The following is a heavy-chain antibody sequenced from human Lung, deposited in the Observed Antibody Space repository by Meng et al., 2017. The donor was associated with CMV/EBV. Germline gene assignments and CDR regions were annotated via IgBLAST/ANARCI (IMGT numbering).Heavy chain of an antibody. D-gene: IGHD3-3*01. V-gene: IGHV4-34*01. CDR2: INHSGST. J-gene: IGHJ6*02. CDR1: GGSFSGYY. Sequence: GSLRLXCAVYGGSFSGYYWSWIRQPPGKGLEWIGEINHSGSTNYNPSLKSRVTISVDTSKNQFSLKLSSVTAADTAVYYCARGRGFWSGSRYYYYGMDVWGQGXTVTVSS. CDR3: ARGRGFWSGSRYYYYGMDV.